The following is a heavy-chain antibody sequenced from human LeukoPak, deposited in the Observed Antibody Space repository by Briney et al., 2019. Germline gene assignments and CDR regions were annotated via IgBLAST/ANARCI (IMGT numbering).Heavy chain of an antibody. CDR1: GFTFSGST. V-gene: IGHV3-73*01. CDR2: IRGKANNYAT. J-gene: IGHJ6*02. CDR3: IRGAASGSYYGFDV. Sequence: GGSLRLSCAASGFTFSGSTMHWVRQASGKGLEWVGRIRGKANNYATAYATSVKGRFTLSRDDSKNTAYLQMNSLKTEDTAVYYCIRGAASGSYYGFDVWGQGATVTVSS. D-gene: IGHD1-26*01.